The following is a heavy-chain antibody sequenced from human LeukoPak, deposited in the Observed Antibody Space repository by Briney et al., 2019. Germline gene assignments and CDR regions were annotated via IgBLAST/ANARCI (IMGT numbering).Heavy chain of an antibody. D-gene: IGHD3-22*01. CDR1: GFTFSSYS. J-gene: IGHJ4*02. V-gene: IGHV3-21*01. CDR3: ARVFYDSSGYYYLLY. Sequence: AGGSLRLSCAASGFTFSSYSMNWVRQAPGKGLEWVSSISSSSSYIYYADSVKGRFTISRDNAKNSLYLQMNSLRAEDTAVHYCARVFYDSSGYYYLLYWGQGTLVTVSS. CDR2: ISSSSSYI.